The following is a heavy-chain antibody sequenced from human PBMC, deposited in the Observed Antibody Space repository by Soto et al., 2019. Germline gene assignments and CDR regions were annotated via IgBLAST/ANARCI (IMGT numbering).Heavy chain of an antibody. J-gene: IGHJ6*02. CDR1: GDSISTGGFY. V-gene: IGHV4-31*03. CDR2: IYRSGNA. D-gene: IGHD3-3*01. Sequence: SETLSLTCTVSGDSISTGGFYWSWIRQRPGKGLEWMGYIYRSGNAYYNPSLETRLTISVDTSKNQFSLKVSSVTAADTAVYYCARKNDVSSGSLDYPAFDVWGQGTXGTVS. CDR3: ARKNDVSSGSLDYPAFDV.